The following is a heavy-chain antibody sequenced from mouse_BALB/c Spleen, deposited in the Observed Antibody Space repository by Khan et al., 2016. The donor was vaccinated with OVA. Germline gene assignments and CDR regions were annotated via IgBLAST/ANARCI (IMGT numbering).Heavy chain of an antibody. CDR1: GFNIKDTY. V-gene: IGHV14-3*02. D-gene: IGHD2-10*02. Sequence: EVQLQQSGAELVKPGASVKLSCTASGFNIKDTYMHWVKQRPEQGLEWIGRIDPANGNTKYDPKLQGKATIPADTHYNTAYLQPSRLTSEDNAVYDCAREYCDVCAYWGQGTLVTVSA. CDR3: AREYCDVCAY. CDR2: IDPANGNT. J-gene: IGHJ3*01.